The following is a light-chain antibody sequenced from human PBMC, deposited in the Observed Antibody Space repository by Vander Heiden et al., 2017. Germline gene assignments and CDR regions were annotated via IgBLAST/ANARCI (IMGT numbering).Light chain of an antibody. CDR2: EVT. V-gene: IGLV2-14*03. CDR1: STDIGSYNY. Sequence: QSALTPPASVSGSPGQSIPISCKGTSTDIGSYNYVSWYQQHPGKVPKLLMYEVTNRPSGGSSRVSGSKSDNSASRTSAGLQAEDEAKDYCDSYTTSGTRVFGSGTQLTVL. J-gene: IGLJ1*01. CDR3: DSYTTSGTRV.